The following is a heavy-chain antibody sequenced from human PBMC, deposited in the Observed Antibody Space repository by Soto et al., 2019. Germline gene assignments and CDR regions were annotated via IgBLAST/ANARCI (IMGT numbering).Heavy chain of an antibody. V-gene: IGHV3-21*01. J-gene: IGHJ4*02. Sequence: GGSLRLSCAASGFTFSSYSMNWVRQAPGKGLEWVSSISSSSSYIYYADSVKGRFTISRDNAKNSLYLQMNSLRAEDTAVYYCARGTFRIAVAGNVDYWGQGTLVTVSS. D-gene: IGHD6-19*01. CDR1: GFTFSSYS. CDR3: ARGTFRIAVAGNVDY. CDR2: ISSSSSYI.